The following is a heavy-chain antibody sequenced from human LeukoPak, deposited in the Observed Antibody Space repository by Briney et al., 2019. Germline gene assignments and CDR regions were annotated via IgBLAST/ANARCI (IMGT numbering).Heavy chain of an antibody. V-gene: IGHV1-2*02. CDR1: GYTFTGYY. CDR3: ARGHDDYSNWFDP. CDR2: INPNSGGT. J-gene: IGHJ5*02. Sequence: GASVKVSCKASGYTFTGYYMHWVRQAPGQGLEWMGWINPNSGGTNYAQKFQGRVTMTRDTSISTAYMELSRLRSEDTAVYYCARGHDDYSNWFDPWGQGTLVTVSS. D-gene: IGHD4-17*01.